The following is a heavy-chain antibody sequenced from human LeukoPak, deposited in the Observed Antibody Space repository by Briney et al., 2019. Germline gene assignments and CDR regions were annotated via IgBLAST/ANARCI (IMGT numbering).Heavy chain of an antibody. D-gene: IGHD6-6*01. CDR1: RFTFSNYG. Sequence: GGSLRLSCAASRFTFSNYGMHWVRQAPGKGLEWVAVIWSGGRGKYYADSVKGRFTISRDNAKNSLYLQMNSLRAEDTADCARDLLYLAARGPWGQGTLVTVSS. V-gene: IGHV3-33*08. CDR2: IWSGGRGK. CDR3: ARDLLYLAARGP. J-gene: IGHJ5*02.